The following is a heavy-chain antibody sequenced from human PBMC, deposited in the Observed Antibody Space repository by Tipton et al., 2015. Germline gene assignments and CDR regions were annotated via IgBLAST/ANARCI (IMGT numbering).Heavy chain of an antibody. V-gene: IGHV3-33*01. Sequence: SLRRSCAASGFTFTDYGIHWVRQAPGKGLEWLAVIWYNGINKYYADSVKGRFSISRDNYKKMVYLQMDSLRVEDTAVYYCARDRAHSRMDQPDLYDGLAVWGQGTAVTVSS. CDR1: GFTFTDYG. CDR3: ARDRAHSRMDQPDLYDGLAV. CDR2: IWYNGINK. D-gene: IGHD2-2*01. J-gene: IGHJ6*02.